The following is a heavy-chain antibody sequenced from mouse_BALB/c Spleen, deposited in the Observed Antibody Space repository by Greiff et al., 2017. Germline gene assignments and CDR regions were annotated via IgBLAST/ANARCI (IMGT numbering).Heavy chain of an antibody. V-gene: IGHV5-6-5*01. CDR2: ISSGGST. Sequence: VKLVESGGGLVKPGGSLKLSCAASGFTFSSYAMSWVRQTPEKRLEWVASISSGGSTYYPDSVKGRFTISRDNARNILYLQMSSLRSEDTAMYYCAREGREYDYDFAYWGQGTLVTVSA. CDR1: GFTFSSYA. CDR3: AREGREYDYDFAY. D-gene: IGHD2-4*01. J-gene: IGHJ3*01.